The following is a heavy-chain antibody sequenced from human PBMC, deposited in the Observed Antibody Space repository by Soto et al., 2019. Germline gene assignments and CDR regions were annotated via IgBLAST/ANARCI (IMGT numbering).Heavy chain of an antibody. CDR2: IRPGSGKA. Sequence: VHLVQSGAEVKKHGASVMVSCKASGYNFTDNLSHWLRQAPGQRLEWMGWIRPGSGKAQYSEKFLGRVTITRDTSATTAHMEVSSLSSDDTALYYGARGGLPLFESWGQGTLVTVSS. D-gene: IGHD3-10*01. J-gene: IGHJ1*01. V-gene: IGHV1-3*01. CDR3: ARGGLPLFES. CDR1: GYNFTDNL.